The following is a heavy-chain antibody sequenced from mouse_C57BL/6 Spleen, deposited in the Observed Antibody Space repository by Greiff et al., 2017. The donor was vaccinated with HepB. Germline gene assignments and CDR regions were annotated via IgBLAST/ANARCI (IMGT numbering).Heavy chain of an antibody. V-gene: IGHV1-82*01. CDR3: AREGGYAWFAD. J-gene: IGHJ3*01. Sequence: QVQLQQSGPELVKPGASVKISCKASGYAFSSSWMNWVKQRPGKGLEWIGRIYPGDGDTNYNGKFKGKATLTADKSSSTAYMQLSSLTSEDSAVYFGAREGGYAWFADWAKGLWSLSLQ. CDR1: GYAFSSSW. CDR2: IYPGDGDT. D-gene: IGHD3-1*01.